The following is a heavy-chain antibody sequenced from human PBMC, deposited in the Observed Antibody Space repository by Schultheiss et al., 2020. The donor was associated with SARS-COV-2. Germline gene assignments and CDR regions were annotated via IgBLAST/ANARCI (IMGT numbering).Heavy chain of an antibody. CDR1: GGTFSSYA. CDR2: INPNSGGT. J-gene: IGHJ4*02. D-gene: IGHD5-18*01. V-gene: IGHV1-2*02. Sequence: ASVKVSCKASGGTFSSYAISWVRQAPGQGLEWMGWINPNSGGTNYAQKFQGRVTMTRDTSISTAYMELRSLRSDDTAVYYCAREDTAMAFDYWGQGTLVTVSS. CDR3: AREDTAMAFDY.